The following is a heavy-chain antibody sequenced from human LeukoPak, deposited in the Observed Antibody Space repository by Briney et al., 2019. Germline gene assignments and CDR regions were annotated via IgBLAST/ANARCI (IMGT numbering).Heavy chain of an antibody. D-gene: IGHD3-10*01. CDR2: ISGYNGIT. CDR3: ATTIYYYGSGSPVYDY. V-gene: IGHV1-18*01. Sequence: GASVKVSCMASGYTFTSYGIDWVRQAPGQGLEWMGWISGYNGITDYAQKLQGRVTMTTDTSTSTAYMELRSLRSDDTAVYYCATTIYYYGSGSPVYDYWGQGTLVTVSS. CDR1: GYTFTSYG. J-gene: IGHJ4*02.